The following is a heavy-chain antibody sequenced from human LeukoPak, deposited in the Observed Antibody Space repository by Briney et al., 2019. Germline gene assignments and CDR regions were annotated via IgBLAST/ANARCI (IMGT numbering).Heavy chain of an antibody. CDR2: IIPIFPTS. CDR3: ARALVQPSGAFDI. Sequence: GSSVKVSCKTSGGTFNSYGFNWVRQAPGQGLEWMGGIIPIFPTSNYAQKFQGRVTITTDGSSTTAYMEMSNLRFDDTAVYYCARALVQPSGAFDIWGQGTMVTVSS. V-gene: IGHV1-69*05. CDR1: GGTFNSYG. D-gene: IGHD1-26*01. J-gene: IGHJ3*02.